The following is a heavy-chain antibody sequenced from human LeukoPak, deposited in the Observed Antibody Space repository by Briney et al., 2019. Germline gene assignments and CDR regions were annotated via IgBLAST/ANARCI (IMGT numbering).Heavy chain of an antibody. D-gene: IGHD3-9*01. CDR1: DGSISSSSYY. Sequence: SETLSLTCTVSDGSISSSSYYWGWIRQPPGKGLEWIGSIYYSGSTYYNTSLKSRVTISVDTSKNQFSLKLSSVTAADTAVYYCARLGIADYDILTGYYQGGTFDYWGQGTLVTVSS. CDR2: IYYSGST. V-gene: IGHV4-39*01. J-gene: IGHJ4*02. CDR3: ARLGIADYDILTGYYQGGTFDY.